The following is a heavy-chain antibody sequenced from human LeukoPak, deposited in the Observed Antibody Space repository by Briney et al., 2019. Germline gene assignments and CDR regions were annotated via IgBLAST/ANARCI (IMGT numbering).Heavy chain of an antibody. CDR1: GFTFSSYG. CDR2: IRYDGSNK. D-gene: IGHD3-16*01. CDR3: AKGAYYDYVWGTVSQYYFDY. V-gene: IGHV3-30*02. Sequence: GGSLRLSCAASGFTFSSYGMHWVRQAPGKGLEWVAFIRYDGSNKYYADSVKGRFTISRDNSKNTLYLQMNSLRAEDTAVYYCAKGAYYDYVWGTVSQYYFDYWGQGTLVTVSS. J-gene: IGHJ4*02.